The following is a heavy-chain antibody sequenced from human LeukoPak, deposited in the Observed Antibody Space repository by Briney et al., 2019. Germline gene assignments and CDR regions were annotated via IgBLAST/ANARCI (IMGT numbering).Heavy chain of an antibody. Sequence: GGSLRLSCVASGFTFSIYTMSWVRQAPGKGLEWVSAISGSGGSTYYADSVKGRFTISRDNSKNTLCLQMNSLRAEDTAVYYCAKEPYGSGSYCYFDYWGQGTLVTVSS. D-gene: IGHD3-10*01. CDR2: ISGSGGST. CDR3: AKEPYGSGSYCYFDY. J-gene: IGHJ4*02. CDR1: GFTFSIYT. V-gene: IGHV3-23*01.